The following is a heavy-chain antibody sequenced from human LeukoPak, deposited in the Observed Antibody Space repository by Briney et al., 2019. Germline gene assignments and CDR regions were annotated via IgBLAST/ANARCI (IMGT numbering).Heavy chain of an antibody. Sequence: ASVKVSCKASGYTFTGYYMHWVRQAPGQGLEWLGWINPNIGDTNYAQKFQGRVTLARDTSISTAYMDLSRLTSDDTAVYYCAREGPTHNMDVWGQGTTVTVSS. CDR1: GYTFTGYY. CDR3: AREGPTHNMDV. CDR2: INPNIGDT. D-gene: IGHD1-14*01. V-gene: IGHV1-2*02. J-gene: IGHJ6*02.